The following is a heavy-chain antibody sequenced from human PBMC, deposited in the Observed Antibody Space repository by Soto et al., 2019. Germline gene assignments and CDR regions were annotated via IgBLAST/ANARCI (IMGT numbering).Heavy chain of an antibody. J-gene: IGHJ4*02. Sequence: GASVMVSCKTSGFTFTHYGIRWVRQAPGQGLEWMGWISAYNGATNYAQKFRDRLTMTTDASTSTAYMDLRSLRSDDTAVYFCARASNASNWDYWGQGTLVTVSS. CDR1: GFTFTHYG. V-gene: IGHV1-18*01. CDR3: ARASNASNWDY. CDR2: ISAYNGAT. D-gene: IGHD6-13*01.